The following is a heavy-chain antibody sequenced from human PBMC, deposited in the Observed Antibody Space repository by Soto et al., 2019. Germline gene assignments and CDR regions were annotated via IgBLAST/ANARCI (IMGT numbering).Heavy chain of an antibody. V-gene: IGHV4-59*01. CDR3: ARGNYYYYGMDV. J-gene: IGHJ6*02. Sequence: SETLSLTCTVSGGSISSYYWSWIRQPPGKGLEWIGYIYYSGSTNYNPSLKSRVTISVDTSKNQFSLKLSSVTAADTAVYYCARGNYYYYGMDVWGQGTTVTVSS. CDR2: IYYSGST. CDR1: GGSISSYY.